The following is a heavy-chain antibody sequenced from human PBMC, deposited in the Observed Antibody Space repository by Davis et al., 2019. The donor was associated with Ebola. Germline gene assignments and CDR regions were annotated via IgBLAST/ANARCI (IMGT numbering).Heavy chain of an antibody. V-gene: IGHV3-23*01. Sequence: GGSLRLSCAASGFTFSNYAMTWVRHAPGKWLERVATINDNGATSYYADSVRGRFTISRDDSKNTVFLQMNSLRAEDTAVYYCAKVGVYCTNGVCNDYYYYYGMDVWGQGTTVTVSS. CDR1: GFTFSNYA. CDR2: INDNGATS. D-gene: IGHD2-8*01. CDR3: AKVGVYCTNGVCNDYYYYYGMDV. J-gene: IGHJ6*02.